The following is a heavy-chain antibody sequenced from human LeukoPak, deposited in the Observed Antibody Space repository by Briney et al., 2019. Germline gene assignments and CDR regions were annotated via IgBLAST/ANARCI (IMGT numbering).Heavy chain of an antibody. CDR1: GFIFSTYA. V-gene: IGHV3-23*01. Sequence: PGGSLRLSCAASGFIFSTYAMNWVRQAPGKGLEWISGVSNCGVSTNYAASVKGRFTISRDNSKNMLYLQMNGLRAEDTAVYYCAKDWNPSPNWFGPWGQGTLVIVPS. CDR3: AKDWNPSPNWFGP. J-gene: IGHJ5*02. D-gene: IGHD1-1*01. CDR2: VSNCGVST.